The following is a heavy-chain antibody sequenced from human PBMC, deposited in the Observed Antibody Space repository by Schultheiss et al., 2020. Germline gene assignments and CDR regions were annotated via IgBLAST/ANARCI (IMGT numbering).Heavy chain of an antibody. CDR3: GKDRRPFCTNGVCFPDH. Sequence: GESLKISCAASGFAFTTYGMHWVRQAPGEGLEWVAVESYDESQKYFADSVKGRFTVSRDKSKNTFYLQMYSLRPEDTAVYYCGKDRRPFCTNGVCFPDHWGQGTLVTVSS. V-gene: IGHV3-30*18. D-gene: IGHD2-8*01. J-gene: IGHJ4*02. CDR2: ESYDESQK. CDR1: GFAFTTYG.